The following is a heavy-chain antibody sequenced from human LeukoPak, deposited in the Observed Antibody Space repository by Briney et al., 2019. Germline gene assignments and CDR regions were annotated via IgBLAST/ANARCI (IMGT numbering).Heavy chain of an antibody. V-gene: IGHV3-23*01. D-gene: IGHD2-2*01. CDR3: AKDPVQLLFLSFDY. CDR2: ISGSGGST. CDR1: GFTFSSYA. Sequence: PGGSLRLSCAASGFTFSSYAMSWVRQAPGKGLEWVSAISGSGGSTYYADSVKGRFTISRDNSKNTLYLQMNSLRGEDTAVHYCAKDPVQLLFLSFDYWGQGTLVTVSS. J-gene: IGHJ4*02.